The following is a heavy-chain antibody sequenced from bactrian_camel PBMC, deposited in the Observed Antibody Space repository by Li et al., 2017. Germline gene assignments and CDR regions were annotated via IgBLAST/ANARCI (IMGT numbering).Heavy chain of an antibody. J-gene: IGHJ4*01. CDR2: MNPLGGPT. CDR1: GFTFSDIR. Sequence: VQLVESGGGSVQAGGSLRLSCAASGFTFSDIRMAWVRQAQEKGLEWVATMNPLGGPTYYLDSVKGRFTISRDNDKSTLYLQLNSLNTDDTAMYYCAKSRRLWWDGDSSDVIRGQGTQVTVS. D-gene: IGHD7*01. V-gene: IGHV3S1*01.